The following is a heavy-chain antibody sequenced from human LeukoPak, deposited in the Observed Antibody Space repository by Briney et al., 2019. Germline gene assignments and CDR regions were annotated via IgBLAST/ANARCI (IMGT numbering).Heavy chain of an antibody. CDR3: AGTTEGGYTYGYFYYYYMDV. D-gene: IGHD5-18*01. CDR2: IYYSGST. V-gene: IGHV4-59*01. Sequence: SETLSLTCTVSGGSFSSYYWSWIRQPPGKGLEWIGYIYYSGSTNYNPSLKSRVTISVDTSKNQFSLKLTSVTAADTAVYYCAGTTEGGYTYGYFYYYYMDVWGKGTTVTISS. CDR1: GGSFSSYY. J-gene: IGHJ6*03.